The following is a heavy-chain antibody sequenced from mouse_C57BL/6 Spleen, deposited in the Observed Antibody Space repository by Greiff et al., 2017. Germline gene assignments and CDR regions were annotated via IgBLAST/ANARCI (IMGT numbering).Heavy chain of an antibody. CDR1: GYTFTSYG. J-gene: IGHJ2*01. CDR2: IYPRSGNT. Sequence: VQLQQSGAELARPGASVKLSCKASGYTFTSYGISWVKQRTGQGLEWIGEIYPRSGNTYYNEEFKGKATLTADKSSSTAYMELRSLTSEDSAVYFCASRDYYGSSHPFDYWSQGTTLTVSS. D-gene: IGHD1-1*01. V-gene: IGHV1-81*01. CDR3: ASRDYYGSSHPFDY.